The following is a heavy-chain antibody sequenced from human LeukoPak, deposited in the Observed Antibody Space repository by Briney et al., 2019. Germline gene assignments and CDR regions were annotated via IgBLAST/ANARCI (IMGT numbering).Heavy chain of an antibody. CDR1: GFTFSDYY. Sequence: GGSLRLSCAASGFTFSDYYMSWVRQAPGKGLEWVSAISGSGGSTYYADSVKGRFTISRDNSKNTLYLQMNSLRAEDTAVYYCAKGVAAAASAEYFQHWGQGTLVTVSS. J-gene: IGHJ1*01. D-gene: IGHD6-13*01. CDR3: AKGVAAAASAEYFQH. V-gene: IGHV3-23*01. CDR2: ISGSGGST.